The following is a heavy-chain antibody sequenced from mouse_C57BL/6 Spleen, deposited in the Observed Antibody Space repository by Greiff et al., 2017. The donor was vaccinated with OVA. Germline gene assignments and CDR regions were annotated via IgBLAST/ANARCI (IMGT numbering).Heavy chain of an antibody. CDR3: ARARDYYGSSHYYAMDY. CDR2: IDPSDSYP. CDR1: GYTFTSYW. Sequence: QVQLQQPGAELVMPGASVKLSCKASGYTFTSYWMHWVKQRPGQGLEWIGEIDPSDSYPNYNQKFKGKSTLTVDKSSSTAYMQLSSLTSEDSAVYYCARARDYYGSSHYYAMDYWGQGTSVTVSS. J-gene: IGHJ4*01. D-gene: IGHD1-1*01. V-gene: IGHV1-69*01.